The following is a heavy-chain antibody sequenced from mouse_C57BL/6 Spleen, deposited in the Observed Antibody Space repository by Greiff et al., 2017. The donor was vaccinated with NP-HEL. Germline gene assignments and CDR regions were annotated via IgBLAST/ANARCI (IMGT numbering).Heavy chain of an antibody. V-gene: IGHV1-81*01. CDR3: AREVDYGYVSDY. Sequence: QVQLKESGAELARPGASVKLSCKASGYTFTSYGISWVKQRTGQGLEWIGEIYPRSGNTYYNEKFKGKATLTADKSSSTAYMELRSLTSEDSAVYFCAREVDYGYVSDYWGQGTTLTVSS. D-gene: IGHD2-2*01. CDR1: GYTFTSYG. CDR2: IYPRSGNT. J-gene: IGHJ2*01.